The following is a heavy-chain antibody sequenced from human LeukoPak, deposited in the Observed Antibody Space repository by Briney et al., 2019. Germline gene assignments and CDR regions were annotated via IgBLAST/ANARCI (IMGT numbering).Heavy chain of an antibody. Sequence: GGSLRLSCAASGFIFSTYAMSWVRQAPGKGLEWVSGIGDGIFYADSVKGRFTISRDNSKNTLYLQMSSLRAEDTAVYYCAKDRGAGYPYYLDYRGQGTLVTVSS. CDR2: IGDGI. D-gene: IGHD5-12*01. V-gene: IGHV3-23*01. J-gene: IGHJ4*02. CDR3: AKDRGAGYPYYLDY. CDR1: GFIFSTYA.